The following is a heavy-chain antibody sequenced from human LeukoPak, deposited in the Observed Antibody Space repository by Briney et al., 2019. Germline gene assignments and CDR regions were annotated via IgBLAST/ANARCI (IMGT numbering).Heavy chain of an antibody. CDR1: GYSFTTYW. CDR3: ARPKSGSYGEYYFDY. V-gene: IGHV5-51*01. CDR2: IYPGDSDT. Sequence: KSGESLKISCKGSGYSFTTYWIGWVRQMPGKGLEWMGIIYPGDSDTRYSPSFQGQVTISADKSISTAYLQWSSLKASDTAMYYCARPKSGSYGEYYFDYWGQGTLVTVSS. J-gene: IGHJ4*02. D-gene: IGHD1-26*01.